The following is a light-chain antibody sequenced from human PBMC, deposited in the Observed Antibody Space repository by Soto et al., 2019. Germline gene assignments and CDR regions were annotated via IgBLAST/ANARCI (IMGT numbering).Light chain of an antibody. CDR1: QDISKY. CDR3: LQYANLLT. J-gene: IGKJ4*01. V-gene: IGKV1-33*01. CDR2: GAS. Sequence: DIQMTQSPSSLSASVGDRVTITCEASQDISKYLNWYQQKPGKAPKLLIYGASNLQTGVPSRFSGSGSGTDFTVTISSLQPEDIATYYCLQYANLLTFGGGTKVEIK.